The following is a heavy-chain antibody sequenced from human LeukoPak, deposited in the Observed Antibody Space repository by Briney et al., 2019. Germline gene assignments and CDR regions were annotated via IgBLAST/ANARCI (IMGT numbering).Heavy chain of an antibody. CDR1: GFTFSSHG. D-gene: IGHD3-10*02. J-gene: IGHJ6*04. V-gene: IGHV3-23*01. CDR3: AELGITMIGGV. Sequence: GGTLRLSCVASGFTFSSHGMNWVRQAPGKGLEWVSGIIPSGHTTYYADSVRGRFAISRDNSRNTVYLQMNNLRAEDTAVYYCAELGITMIGGVWGKGTTVTISS. CDR2: IIPSGHTT.